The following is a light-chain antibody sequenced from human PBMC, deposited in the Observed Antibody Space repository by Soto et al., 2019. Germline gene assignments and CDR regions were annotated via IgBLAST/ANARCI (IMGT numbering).Light chain of an antibody. CDR1: QTISGW. CDR2: RAS. J-gene: IGKJ1*01. V-gene: IGKV1-5*03. CDR3: QQYNSYSWT. Sequence: DIQMTQSPSTVSAAVGDRVTITCRASQTISGWLAWYQQKPGKPPKLLIYRASSLESGVPSRFSGSGSGTEITLTISSLQPDDFATYYCQQYNSYSWTFGEGTKVEIE.